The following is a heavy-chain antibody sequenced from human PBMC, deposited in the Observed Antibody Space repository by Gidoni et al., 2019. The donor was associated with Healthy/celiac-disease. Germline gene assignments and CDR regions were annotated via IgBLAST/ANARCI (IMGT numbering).Heavy chain of an antibody. D-gene: IGHD7-27*01. CDR1: GASISSYY. CDR3: ARAPLRLGAVDYYYYGMDV. J-gene: IGHJ6*02. V-gene: IGHV4-59*01. CDR2: IYYSGST. Sequence: QVQLQGSGPGRGKPSETLSLTCTVSGASISSYYWSWIRQPPGKGLEWIGYIYYSGSTNYNPSLKSRVTISVDTSKNQFSLKLSSVTAADTAVYYCARAPLRLGAVDYYYYGMDVWGQGTTVTVSS.